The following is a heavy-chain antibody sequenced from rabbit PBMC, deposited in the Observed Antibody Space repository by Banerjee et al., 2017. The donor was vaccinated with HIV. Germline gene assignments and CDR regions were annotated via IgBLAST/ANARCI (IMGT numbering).Heavy chain of an antibody. D-gene: IGHD7-1*01. V-gene: IGHV1S40*01. CDR1: GIAVSSYDY. CDR3: AREDFGYAGYAGDYYALGYGMDL. J-gene: IGHJ6*01. Sequence: QSLEESGGDLVKPGASLTLTCKASGIAVSSYDYMCWVRQAPGKGLEWIACIYAGSTDNTYSANWAKGRFTVSETSSTTVTLQMTSLTAADTATYFCAREDFGYAGYAGDYYALGYGMDLWGPGTLVTVS. CDR2: IYAGSTDNT.